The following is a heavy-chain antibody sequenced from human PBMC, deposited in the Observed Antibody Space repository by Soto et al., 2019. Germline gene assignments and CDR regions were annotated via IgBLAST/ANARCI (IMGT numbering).Heavy chain of an antibody. V-gene: IGHV1-69*01. CDR3: ARDFGGSGSYDPNYYYYGMDV. CDR2: IIPIFGTA. Sequence: QVQLVQSGAEVKKPGSSVKVSCKASGGTFSSYAISWVRQAPGQGLEWMGGIIPIFGTANYAQKFQGRVTITADESTSTGYMELSSLRSEDTAVYYCARDFGGSGSYDPNYYYYGMDVWGQGTTVTVSS. CDR1: GGTFSSYA. J-gene: IGHJ6*02. D-gene: IGHD1-26*01.